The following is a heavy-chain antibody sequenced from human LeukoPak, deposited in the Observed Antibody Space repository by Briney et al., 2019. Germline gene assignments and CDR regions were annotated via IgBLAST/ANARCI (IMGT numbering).Heavy chain of an antibody. V-gene: IGHV3-23*01. CDR2: ISGSGGDT. Sequence: HPGGSLRLSCAASGFNFSSYAMIWVRQAPGKGLEWVSAISGSGGDTYYADSVKGRFTIFRDNSKNTVYLRMNSLRAEDTAVYYCAKDPWGSRGYFDYWGQGTLVTVSS. D-gene: IGHD7-27*01. CDR3: AKDPWGSRGYFDY. J-gene: IGHJ4*02. CDR1: GFNFSSYA.